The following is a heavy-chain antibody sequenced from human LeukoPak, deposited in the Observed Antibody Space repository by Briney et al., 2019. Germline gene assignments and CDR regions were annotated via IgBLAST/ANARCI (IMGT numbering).Heavy chain of an antibody. Sequence: GRSLRLSCTASGFSFGDNYLGWVRQAPGKGLEWLGFIRSKAYGGTTEYAASVEGRFTFSRDDSKSIAYLEMNNLDTDDTAVYYCTRSGYYCDYWGQGILVTVSS. CDR2: IRSKAYGGTT. V-gene: IGHV3-49*04. CDR1: GFSFGDNY. J-gene: IGHJ4*02. CDR3: TRSGYYCDY. D-gene: IGHD3-3*01.